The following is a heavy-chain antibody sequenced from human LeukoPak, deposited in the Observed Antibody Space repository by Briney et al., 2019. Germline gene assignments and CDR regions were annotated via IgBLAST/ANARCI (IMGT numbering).Heavy chain of an antibody. CDR2: MNPNSGNT. CDR3: ARGLGSGFLEWLLYYFDY. Sequence: ASVKVSCKASGYTFTSYDINWVRQATGQGLEWMGWMNPNSGNTGYAQKFQGRVTMTRNTSISTAYMELSSLRSEDTAVYYCARGLGSGFLEWLLYYFDYWGQGTLDTVSS. V-gene: IGHV1-8*01. J-gene: IGHJ4*02. CDR1: GYTFTSYD. D-gene: IGHD3-3*01.